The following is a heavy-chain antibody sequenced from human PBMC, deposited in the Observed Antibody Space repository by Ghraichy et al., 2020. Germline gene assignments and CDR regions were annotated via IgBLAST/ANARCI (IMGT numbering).Heavy chain of an antibody. V-gene: IGHV3-74*01. CDR3: AIVSASNWFEC. Sequence: LVGVSSININGSSTNYADSVKGRFTISRDNAKNTLYLQMNSRRAEDTAVYYCAIVSASNWFECWGQGTL. D-gene: IGHD5-24*01. CDR2: ININGSST. J-gene: IGHJ4*02.